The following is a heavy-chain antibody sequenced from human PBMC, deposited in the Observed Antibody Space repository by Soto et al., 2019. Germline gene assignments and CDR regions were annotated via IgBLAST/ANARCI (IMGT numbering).Heavy chain of an antibody. CDR3: ARDDDYDTTGLDY. D-gene: IGHD3-22*01. CDR2: INYSGTT. Sequence: SETLSLTCTVSGGSINSDDYYWSWIRQSPGKGLEWIGYINYSGTTYYNPSLKSRVIISVDRSKNHFSLRLTSVTAADTAIYYCARDDDYDTTGLDYWGQGTLVTVSS. V-gene: IGHV4-30-4*01. CDR1: GGSINSDDYY. J-gene: IGHJ4*02.